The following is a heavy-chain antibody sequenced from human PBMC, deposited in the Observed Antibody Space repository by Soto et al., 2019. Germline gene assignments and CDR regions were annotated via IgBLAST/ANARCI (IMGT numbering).Heavy chain of an antibody. CDR3: ARQYYYDSSGYYDAYFDY. J-gene: IGHJ4*02. CDR2: INPSGGST. D-gene: IGHD3-22*01. CDR1: GYTLTSYY. V-gene: IGHV1-46*01. Sequence: ASVKVSCKASGYTLTSYYMHWVRQAPGQGLEWMGIINPSGGSTSYAQKFQGRVTMTRDTSTSTVYMELSSLRSEDTAVYYCARQYYYDSSGYYDAYFDYWGQGTLVTVSS.